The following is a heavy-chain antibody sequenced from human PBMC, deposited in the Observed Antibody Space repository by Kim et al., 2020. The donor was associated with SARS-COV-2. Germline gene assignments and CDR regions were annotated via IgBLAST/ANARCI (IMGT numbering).Heavy chain of an antibody. Sequence: GGSLRLSCAASGFTFSSDGMHWVRQAPGKGLEWVAVISYDGSNKYYAESVKGRFTISRDNSKNPLYLQMNSLRGEDTAVYYCAKDLAGVQLWLSGFHPWGQGTLVTVSS. V-gene: IGHV3-30*18. CDR3: AKDLAGVQLWLSGFHP. D-gene: IGHD5-18*01. J-gene: IGHJ5*02. CDR2: ISYDGSNK. CDR1: GFTFSSDG.